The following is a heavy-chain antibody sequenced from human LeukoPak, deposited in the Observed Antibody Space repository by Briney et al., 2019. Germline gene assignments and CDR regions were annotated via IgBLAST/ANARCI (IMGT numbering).Heavy chain of an antibody. V-gene: IGHV4-39*01. CDR3: ARHSPRPPHYYGSGSLDY. J-gene: IGHJ4*02. CDR2: IYYSGST. CDR1: GGSISSSRYY. Sequence: SETLSLTCTVSGGSISSSRYYWGWIRQPPGKGLEWIGSIYYSGSTYYNPSLKSRVTISVDTSKNQFSLKLSSVTAADTAVYYCARHSPRPPHYYGSGSLDYWGQGTLVTVSS. D-gene: IGHD3-10*01.